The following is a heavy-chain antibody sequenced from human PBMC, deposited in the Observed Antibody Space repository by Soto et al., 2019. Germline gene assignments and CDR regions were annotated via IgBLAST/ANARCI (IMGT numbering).Heavy chain of an antibody. CDR3: DYLADTPVIYRQSDP. CDR2: ISGKDEST. D-gene: IGHD2-21*01. CDR1: GFTFISQA. J-gene: IGHJ5*02. Sequence: GGSLRLPCAAPGFTFISQAMRWVRPAPGKGEEWGSCISGKDESTDHTEFVKGRFTISRDNSNNNLHLQMSNLRAQDTAVYYFDYLADTPVIYRQSDPWGQGTLVTVSS. V-gene: IGHV3-23*01.